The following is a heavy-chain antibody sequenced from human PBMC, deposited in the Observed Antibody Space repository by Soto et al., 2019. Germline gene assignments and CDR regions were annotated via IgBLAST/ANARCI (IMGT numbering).Heavy chain of an antibody. J-gene: IGHJ4*02. V-gene: IGHV1-46*03. CDR3: AKSITMVRGVIPYYFDY. D-gene: IGHD3-10*01. CDR2: INPSGGST. CDR1: GYTFTSYY. Sequence: ASVKVSCKASGYTFTSYYMHWVRRAPGQGLEWMGIINPSGGSTSYAQKFQGRVTMTRDTSTSTVYMELSSLRSEDTAVYYCAKSITMVRGVIPYYFDYWGQGTLVTVSS.